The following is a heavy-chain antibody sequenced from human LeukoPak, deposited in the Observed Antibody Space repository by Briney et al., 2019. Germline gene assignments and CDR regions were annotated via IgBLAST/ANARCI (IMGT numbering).Heavy chain of an antibody. V-gene: IGHV3-7*01. J-gene: IGHJ4*02. Sequence: PGGSLRLSCAASGFTFSTYWMAWVRQAPGKGLEWVANIKGDESARHQADSVKGRFTISRDNAQNSLYLQMNSLRVEDTALYYCTTLGYHLDSWGQGTLVTVSS. CDR3: TTLGYHLDS. D-gene: IGHD3-22*01. CDR1: GFTFSTYW. CDR2: IKGDESAR.